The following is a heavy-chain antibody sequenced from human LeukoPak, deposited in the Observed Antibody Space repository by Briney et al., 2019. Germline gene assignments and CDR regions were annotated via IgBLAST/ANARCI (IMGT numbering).Heavy chain of an antibody. CDR1: GFSFSTYA. CDR2: IYSGGST. CDR3: ARVSYYDSSGYYFLSYVDY. V-gene: IGHV3-53*01. D-gene: IGHD3-22*01. Sequence: GGFLRLSCAASGFSFSTYAMIWVRQAPGKGLEWVSVIYSGGSTYYADSVRGRFTISRDNSKNTLYLQMNSLGAEDTAVYYCARVSYYDSSGYYFLSYVDYWGQGTLVTVSS. J-gene: IGHJ4*02.